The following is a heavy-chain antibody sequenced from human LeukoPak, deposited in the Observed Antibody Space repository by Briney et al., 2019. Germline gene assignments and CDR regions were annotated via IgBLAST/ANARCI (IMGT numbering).Heavy chain of an antibody. Sequence: PGGPLRLSCAASGFTVSSNYMIWVRQAPGKGLEWVLHIYSGGSTYYAESVKGRFTILRNNCKNTLYLQMNSLRAEDTAVYYCARDRESSSSWLLDYWGQGTLVTVSS. CDR1: GFTVSSNY. CDR2: IYSGGST. V-gene: IGHV3-53*01. D-gene: IGHD6-13*01. CDR3: ARDRESSSSWLLDY. J-gene: IGHJ4*02.